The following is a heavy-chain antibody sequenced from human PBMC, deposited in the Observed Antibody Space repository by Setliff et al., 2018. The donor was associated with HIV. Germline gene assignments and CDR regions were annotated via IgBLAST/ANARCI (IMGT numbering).Heavy chain of an antibody. CDR1: GFTFSNYW. Sequence: GGSLRLSCAASGFTFSNYWMDWVRQAPGKGLEWVSSISTSGRYIYYADSVNGRFTLSRDISENALYLQIDSLRPEDTAVYYCARLRLYNSALDYWGQGTLVTVSS. D-gene: IGHD3-10*01. V-gene: IGHV3-21*01. J-gene: IGHJ4*02. CDR3: ARLRLYNSALDY. CDR2: ISTSGRYI.